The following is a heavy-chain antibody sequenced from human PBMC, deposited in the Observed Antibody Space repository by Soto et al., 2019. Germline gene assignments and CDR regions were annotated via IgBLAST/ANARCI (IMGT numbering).Heavy chain of an antibody. D-gene: IGHD3-16*01. CDR2: IMSDGSGT. CDR3: ARSRGSGGVEYNMDV. CDR1: GFTYSSYW. V-gene: IGHV3-74*01. J-gene: IGHJ6*02. Sequence: EVHLVESGGGLVQPGGSLRLSCAASGFTYSSYWMHWVRQGPGEGLVWVSRIMSDGSGTTYADSVKGRFTISRGNAKNTLYLQMNSLRAENTAVYHCARSRGSGGVEYNMDVWGQGTTVTVSS.